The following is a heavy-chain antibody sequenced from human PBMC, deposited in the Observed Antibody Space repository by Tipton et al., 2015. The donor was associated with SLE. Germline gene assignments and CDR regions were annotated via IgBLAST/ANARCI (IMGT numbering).Heavy chain of an antibody. CDR2: INSDGSST. CDR3: AREDGADYDFWSGTLYPAFDI. J-gene: IGHJ3*02. Sequence: SLRLSCAASGFTFSSYWMHWVRQAPGKGLVWVSRINSDGSSTGYADSVKGRFTISRDNAKNTLYLQMNSLRAEDTAVYYCAREDGADYDFWSGTLYPAFDISGQGTMVTVSS. CDR1: GFTFSSYW. V-gene: IGHV3-74*01. D-gene: IGHD3-3*01.